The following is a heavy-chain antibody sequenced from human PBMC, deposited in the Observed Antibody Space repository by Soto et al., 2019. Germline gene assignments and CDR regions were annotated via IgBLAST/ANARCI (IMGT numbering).Heavy chain of an antibody. D-gene: IGHD3-3*01. CDR1: GFTFSSYG. CDR2: ISGSGGST. V-gene: IGHV3-23*01. Sequence: GGSLRLSCAASGFTFSSYGMSWVRQAPGKGLDWVSAISGSGGSTSYADSVKGRLTISRDNSKNTLYLQMNSLRAEDTAVYYCAKSTNLRFLAGDVFDIWGQGTMVTVSS. CDR3: AKSTNLRFLAGDVFDI. J-gene: IGHJ3*02.